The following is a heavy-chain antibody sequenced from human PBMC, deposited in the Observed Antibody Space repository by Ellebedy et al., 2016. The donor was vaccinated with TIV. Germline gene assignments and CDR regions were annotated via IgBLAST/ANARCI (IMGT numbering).Heavy chain of an antibody. Sequence: SETLSLTCTVSGGSISRSSSYWGWIRQSPPKGLEWIGSIYYTGSTFYNPSLKSRVTISVDTSKSQFFLRLTSVTAADTAVYYCARWFGELLYVRWFDPWGQGTLVTVSS. J-gene: IGHJ5*02. CDR1: GGSISRSSSY. V-gene: IGHV4-39*01. CDR2: IYYTGST. D-gene: IGHD3-10*01. CDR3: ARWFGELLYVRWFDP.